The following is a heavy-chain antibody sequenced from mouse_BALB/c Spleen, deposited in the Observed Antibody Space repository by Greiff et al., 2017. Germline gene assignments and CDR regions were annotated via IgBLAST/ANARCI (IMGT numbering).Heavy chain of an antibody. V-gene: IGHV14-4*02. CDR2: IDPENGDT. CDR1: GFNIKDYY. J-gene: IGHJ3*01. Sequence: EVQLQQSGAELVRSGASVKLSCTASGFNIKDYYMHWVKQRPEQGLEWIGWIDPENGDTEYAPKFQGKATMTADTSSNTAYLQLSSLTSEDTAVYYCNVDYYGSRAYWGQGTLVTVSA. D-gene: IGHD1-1*01. CDR3: NVDYYGSRAY.